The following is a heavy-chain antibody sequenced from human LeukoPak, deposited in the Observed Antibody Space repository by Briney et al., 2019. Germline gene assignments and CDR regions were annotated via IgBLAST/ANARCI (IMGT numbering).Heavy chain of an antibody. CDR3: ARVGSGYSSGWLDY. CDR2: IIPIFGTA. Sequence: GASVKVSCKASGGAFSSYAISWVRQAPGQGLEWMGGIIPIFGTANYAQKFQGRVTITADESTSTAYMELSSLRSEDTAVYYCARVGSGYSSGWLDYWGQGTLVTVSS. V-gene: IGHV1-69*13. D-gene: IGHD6-19*01. CDR1: GGAFSSYA. J-gene: IGHJ4*02.